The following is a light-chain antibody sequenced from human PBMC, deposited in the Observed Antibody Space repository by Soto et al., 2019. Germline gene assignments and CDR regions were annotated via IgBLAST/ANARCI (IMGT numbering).Light chain of an antibody. CDR2: GAS. CDR1: QSVSSN. V-gene: IGKV3-15*01. J-gene: IGKJ4*01. Sequence: EIVMTHSPATLSVSPCERATLSCSASQSVSSNLAWYQQKPGQAPRLLIYGASTRATGIPARFSGRGSGTEFTLTISSLQSEDFAVYYCQQYNNWPLTFGGGTKVDIK. CDR3: QQYNNWPLT.